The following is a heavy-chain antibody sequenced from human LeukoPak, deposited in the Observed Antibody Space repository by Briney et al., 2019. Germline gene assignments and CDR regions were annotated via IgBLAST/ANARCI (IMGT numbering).Heavy chain of an antibody. CDR1: GGSITSGDYY. CDR3: ARPYYYDSRIDP. CDR2: MYYSGST. V-gene: IGHV4-30-4*01. J-gene: IGHJ5*02. Sequence: NPSQNLSRNCTVAGGSITSGDYYWSWIRQPPGKGLEWIAYMYYSGSTYYNPSLKSRVTMSADTSENQFSLKLSSVTAADTAVYYCARPYYYDSRIDPWGQGTLVTVSS. D-gene: IGHD3-22*01.